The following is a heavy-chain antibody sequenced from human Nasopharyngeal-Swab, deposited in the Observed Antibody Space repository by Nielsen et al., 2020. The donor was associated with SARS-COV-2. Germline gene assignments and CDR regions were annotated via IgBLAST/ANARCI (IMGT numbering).Heavy chain of an antibody. V-gene: IGHV4-31*03. Sequence: SETLSLTCTVSGGSISSGGYYWSWIRQHPGKGLEWIGYIYYSGSTYYNPSLKSRVTISVDTSKNQFSLKLSSMTAADTAVYYCARRSYSSSWYGGGLDPWGQGTLVTVSS. CDR2: IYYSGST. D-gene: IGHD6-13*01. J-gene: IGHJ5*02. CDR3: ARRSYSSSWYGGGLDP. CDR1: GGSISSGGYY.